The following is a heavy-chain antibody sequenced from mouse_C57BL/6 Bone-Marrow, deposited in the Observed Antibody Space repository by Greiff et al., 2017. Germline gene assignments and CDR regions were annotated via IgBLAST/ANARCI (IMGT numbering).Heavy chain of an antibody. D-gene: IGHD2-3*01. CDR1: GYTFTDYY. CDR3: AREKGVYDPPWFAY. CDR2: INPNNGGT. J-gene: IGHJ3*01. V-gene: IGHV1-26*01. Sequence: VQLQQSGPELVKPGASVKISCKASGYTFTDYYMNWVKQSHGKSLEWIGDINPNNGGTSYNQKFKGKATLTVDKSSSTAYMELRSLTSEDSAVYYGAREKGVYDPPWFAYWGQGTLVTVSA.